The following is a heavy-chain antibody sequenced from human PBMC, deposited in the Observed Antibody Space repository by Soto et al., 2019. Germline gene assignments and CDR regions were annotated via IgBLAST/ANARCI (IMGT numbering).Heavy chain of an antibody. V-gene: IGHV1-18*01. J-gene: IGHJ3*02. CDR1: GYTFTSYG. CDR2: ISAYNGNT. Sequence: ASVKVSCKASGYTFTSYGISWVRQAPGQGLEWMGWISAYNGNTNYAQKLQGRVTMTTDTSTSTAYMELRSLRSDDTAVYYCARTHIVVVTEAFDIWGQGTMVTVSS. D-gene: IGHD2-21*02. CDR3: ARTHIVVVTEAFDI.